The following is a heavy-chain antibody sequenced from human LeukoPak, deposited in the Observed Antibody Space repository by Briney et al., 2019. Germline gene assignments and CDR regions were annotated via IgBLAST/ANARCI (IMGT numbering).Heavy chain of an antibody. V-gene: IGHV1-69*04. J-gene: IGHJ5*02. CDR3: ARDIVEVWSGYPPANWFDP. Sequence: GASVKVPCKASGGTFSSYAISWVRQAPGQGLEWMGRIIPILGIANYAQKFQGRVTITADKSTSTAYMELSSLRSEDTAVYYCARDIVEVWSGYPPANWFDPWGQGTLVTVSS. CDR2: IIPILGIA. CDR1: GGTFSSYA. D-gene: IGHD3-3*01.